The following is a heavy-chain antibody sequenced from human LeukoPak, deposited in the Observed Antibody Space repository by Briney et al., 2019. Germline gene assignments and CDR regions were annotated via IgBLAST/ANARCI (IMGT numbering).Heavy chain of an antibody. D-gene: IGHD1-26*01. CDR1: GYSFSSYW. J-gene: IGHJ3*02. V-gene: IGHV5-51*01. CDR2: IYPGDSET. Sequence: GESLKISCKASGYSFSSYWIGWVRQMPGKGLEWMGIIYPGDSETRYSPSFQGQVTISADKSISTAYLQWSSLKASDTAMYYCARPPYSGSYSLKAFDIWGQGTMVTVSS. CDR3: ARPPYSGSYSLKAFDI.